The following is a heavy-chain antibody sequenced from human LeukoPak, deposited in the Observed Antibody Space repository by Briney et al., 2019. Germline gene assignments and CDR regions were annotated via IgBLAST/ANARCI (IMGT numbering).Heavy chain of an antibody. V-gene: IGHV4-34*01. J-gene: IGHJ5*02. D-gene: IGHD2-15*01. CDR1: GGSFSGYY. CDR2: INHSGST. Sequence: SETLSLTCAVYGGSFSGYYWSWIRQPPGKGLEWIGEINHSGSTNYNPSLRSRVTTSVDTSNNHFSLKLRSVTAADTAVYYCARHRGYCSGRTCYFSWFDPWGQGTLVTVSS. CDR3: ARHRGYCSGRTCYFSWFDP.